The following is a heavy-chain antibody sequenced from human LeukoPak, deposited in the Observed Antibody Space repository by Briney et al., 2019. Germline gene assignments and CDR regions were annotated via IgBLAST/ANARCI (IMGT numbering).Heavy chain of an antibody. D-gene: IGHD3-9*01. V-gene: IGHV1-58*02. J-gene: IGHJ4*02. CDR1: GFTFTSPA. CDR3: AAAGGREYYDILSGPYG. Sequence: GASVKVSCKASGFTFTSPAMQWVRQARGQRLEWIGWIVVDSGNTNYAQKFQERVTITRDMSTSTAYMELSSLRSEDTAVYYCAAAGGREYYDILSGPYGWGQGTLVTVSS. CDR2: IVVDSGNT.